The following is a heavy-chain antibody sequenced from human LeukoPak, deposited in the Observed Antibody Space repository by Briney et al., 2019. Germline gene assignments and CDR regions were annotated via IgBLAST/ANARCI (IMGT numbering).Heavy chain of an antibody. Sequence: GGSLRLSCVASGFTFSNYWMHWVRQAPGKGLVWVSRIKFDGIKTNYADSVTGRFTISRDNAKNTLYLQMTSLRAEDTALYYCATGGTYWSTWTGHWGQGTLVTVSS. J-gene: IGHJ4*02. CDR2: IKFDGIKT. D-gene: IGHD3-10*01. V-gene: IGHV3-74*01. CDR1: GFTFSNYW. CDR3: ATGGTYWSTWTGH.